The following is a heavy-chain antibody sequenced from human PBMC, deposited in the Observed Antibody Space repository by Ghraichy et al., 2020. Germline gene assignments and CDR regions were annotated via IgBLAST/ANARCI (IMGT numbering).Heavy chain of an antibody. J-gene: IGHJ6*02. V-gene: IGHV1-8*01. Sequence: ASVKVSCKASGYTFTSYDINWVRQATGQGLEWMGWMNPNSGNTGYAQKFQGRVTMTRNTSISTAYMELSSLRSEDTAVYYCARDVGAAAGTNYYYYGMDVWGQGTTVTVSS. D-gene: IGHD6-13*01. CDR2: MNPNSGNT. CDR1: GYTFTSYD. CDR3: ARDVGAAAGTNYYYYGMDV.